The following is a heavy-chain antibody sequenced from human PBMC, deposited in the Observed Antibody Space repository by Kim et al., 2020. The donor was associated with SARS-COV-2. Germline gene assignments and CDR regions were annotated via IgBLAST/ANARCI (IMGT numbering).Heavy chain of an antibody. CDR2: IYYTGTT. CDR3: ARHGAAAGSFPYYYYGMDV. D-gene: IGHD6-13*01. CDR1: GGSISSNRYF. V-gene: IGHV4-39*01. Sequence: SETLSLTCTVSGGSISSNRYFWGWIRQPPGKRLEWIGSIYYTGTTYYNPPLKSRVTISVDTAKNQFSLTVSSVTAADTAVYYCARHGAAAGSFPYYYYGMDVWGQGTTVTVSS. J-gene: IGHJ6*02.